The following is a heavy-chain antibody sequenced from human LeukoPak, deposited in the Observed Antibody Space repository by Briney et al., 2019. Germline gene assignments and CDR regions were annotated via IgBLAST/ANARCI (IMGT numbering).Heavy chain of an antibody. CDR3: ARLYSSGWYADH. J-gene: IGHJ4*02. D-gene: IGHD6-19*01. Sequence: PGGSLRLSCAASGFSFSTRGMHWVRQAPGKGLEWVAAISYDGSNKYYADSVKDRFTISRDNSKNTLDLRMNSLRAEDTAVYYCARLYSSGWYADHWGQGTLVTVSS. V-gene: IGHV3-33*01. CDR2: ISYDGSNK. CDR1: GFSFSTRG.